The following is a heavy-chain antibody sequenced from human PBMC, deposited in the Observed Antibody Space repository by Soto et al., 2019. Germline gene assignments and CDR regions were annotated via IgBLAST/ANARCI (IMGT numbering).Heavy chain of an antibody. V-gene: IGHV3-30-3*01. CDR2: LSHDGSRT. Sequence: GGSLRLSGTTSGFLFNTYSMHWVRQASGKGLEWVAVLSHDGSRTYYADSVKGRFTISRDNSKNILYLQMDTLRSEDTAVYYCTRPGSCNDVLTGHYFYYNHASDVWGQEPTVTVSS. J-gene: IGHJ6*02. CDR1: GFLFNTYS. D-gene: IGHD3-9*01. CDR3: TRPGSCNDVLTGHYFYYNHASDV.